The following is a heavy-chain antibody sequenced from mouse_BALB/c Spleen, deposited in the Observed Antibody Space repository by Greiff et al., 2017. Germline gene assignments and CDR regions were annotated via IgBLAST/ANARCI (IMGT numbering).Heavy chain of an antibody. J-gene: IGHJ4*01. V-gene: IGHV1-7*01. Sequence: VQLQQSGAELAKPRASVKMSCKASGYTFTSYWMHWVKQRPGQGLEWIGYINPSTGYTEYNQKFKDKATLTADKSSSTAYMQLSSLTSEDSAVYYCASDGYFHYYAMDYWGQGTSVTVSS. CDR1: GYTFTSYW. CDR3: ASDGYFHYYAMDY. CDR2: INPSTGYT. D-gene: IGHD2-3*01.